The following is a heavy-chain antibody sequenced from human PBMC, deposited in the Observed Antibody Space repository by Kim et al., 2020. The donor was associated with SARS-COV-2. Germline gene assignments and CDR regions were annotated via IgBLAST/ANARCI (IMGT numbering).Heavy chain of an antibody. CDR2: INPSGGST. CDR1: GYTFTSYY. CDR3: ARELHDSSSWSTIAEYFQH. Sequence: ASVKVSCKASGYTFTSYYMHWVRQAPGQGLEWMGIINPSGGSTSYAQKFQGRVTMTRDTSTSTVYMELSSLRSEDTAVYYCARELHDSSSWSTIAEYFQHWGQGTLVTVSS. V-gene: IGHV1-46*01. D-gene: IGHD6-13*01. J-gene: IGHJ1*01.